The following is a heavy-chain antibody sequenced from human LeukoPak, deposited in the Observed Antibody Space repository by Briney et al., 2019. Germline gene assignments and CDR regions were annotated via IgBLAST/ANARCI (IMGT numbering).Heavy chain of an antibody. CDR2: MYYSATP. CDR3: ARLRIVATTYFDY. Sequence: ASETLFLTCTVSGGSITSAGYYWSWIRQSPGKGLEWLGHMYYSATPYYNPSLKSRLTMSVDTSKKQFSLKLSSVTAADTAVYYCARLRIVATTYFDYWGQGTLVTVSS. D-gene: IGHD5-12*01. V-gene: IGHV4-31*03. J-gene: IGHJ4*02. CDR1: GGSITSAGYY.